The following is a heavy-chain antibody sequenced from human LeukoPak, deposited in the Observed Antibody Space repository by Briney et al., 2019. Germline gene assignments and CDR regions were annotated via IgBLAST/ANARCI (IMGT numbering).Heavy chain of an antibody. V-gene: IGHV4-59*12. J-gene: IGHJ4*02. D-gene: IGHD4/OR15-4a*01. CDR2: IYYSGSS. CDR3: ARGGGRLTTGFDY. CDR1: GGSISGYH. Sequence: SETLSLTCNVSGGSISGYHWSWIRQPPGKGLEWLGYIYYSGSSNYNPSLKSRVTMSVDTSKNQFSLKLSSVTAADTAVYYCARGGGRLTTGFDYWGQGTLVTVSS.